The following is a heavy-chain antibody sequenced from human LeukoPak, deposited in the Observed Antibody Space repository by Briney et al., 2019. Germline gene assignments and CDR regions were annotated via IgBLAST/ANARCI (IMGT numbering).Heavy chain of an antibody. J-gene: IGHJ4*02. CDR1: GFTFGSSG. D-gene: IGHD1-14*01. CDR3: TRYNNDHFDN. Sequence: ARSLTLSCAGSGFTFGSSGMHWFWQSQGTGQGWEGVIAYDGSRAFYSDSVTGRLTTARDNSTNTTSVQVDDLRAEDTAVYYCTRYNNDHFDNWGQGTLVTVSS. V-gene: IGHV3-30*12. CDR2: IAYDGSRA.